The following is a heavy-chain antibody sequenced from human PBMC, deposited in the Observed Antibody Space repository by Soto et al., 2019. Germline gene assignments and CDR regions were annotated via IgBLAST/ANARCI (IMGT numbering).Heavy chain of an antibody. J-gene: IGHJ3*02. D-gene: IGHD3-10*01. CDR3: ARAFRAGDAFDI. CDR2: IYYSGST. V-gene: IGHV4-31*03. CDR1: GGSISSGGYY. Sequence: SETLSLTCTVSGGSISSGGYYWSWIRQHPGKGLEWIGYIYYSGSTYYNPSLKSRVTISVDTSKNQFSLKLSSVTAADTAVYYCARAFRAGDAFDIWGQGTMVTVSS.